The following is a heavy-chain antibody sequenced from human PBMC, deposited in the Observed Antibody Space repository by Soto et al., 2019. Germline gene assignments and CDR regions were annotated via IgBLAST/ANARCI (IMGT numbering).Heavy chain of an antibody. J-gene: IGHJ4*02. V-gene: IGHV3-48*02. Sequence: EVQLVESGGGSVQPGGSLRLSCAASGFTFSTSSMNWVRQAPGRGLEWISYISGGGRPISYADSVKGRCTISRDNAKNSLYLQMDSLTDEDTAVYYCARDLGWAFDSWGQGTLVTVSS. CDR2: ISGGGRPI. CDR3: ARDLGWAFDS. CDR1: GFTFSTSS. D-gene: IGHD6-19*01.